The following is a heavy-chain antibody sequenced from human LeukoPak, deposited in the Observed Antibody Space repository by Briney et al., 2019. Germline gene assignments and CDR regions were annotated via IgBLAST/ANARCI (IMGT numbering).Heavy chain of an antibody. CDR2: INPSGGST. CDR3: ARQYYYDSSGSRAFDI. V-gene: IGHV1-46*01. Sequence: GASVKVSCKASGYTFTSYYMHWVRQAPGQGLEWMGIINPSGGSTSYAQKFQGRVTMTRDTSTSTVYMELSSLRSEDTAVYYCARQYYYDSSGSRAFDIWGQGTMVTVSS. CDR1: GYTFTSYY. D-gene: IGHD3-22*01. J-gene: IGHJ3*02.